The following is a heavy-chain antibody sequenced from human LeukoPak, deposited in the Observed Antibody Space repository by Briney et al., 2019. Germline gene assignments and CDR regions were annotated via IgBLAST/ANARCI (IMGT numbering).Heavy chain of an antibody. D-gene: IGHD5-24*01. CDR2: ISYDASYE. CDR1: GITLSSYD. Sequence: AGGSLRLSCAASGITLSSYDMHWVRQAPGKGLEWVAVISYDASYENYADSVKGRFTISRDNSKNTLYLQMNSLRAEDTAVYYCAKDLIVSGTATILDYWGQGTLVTVSS. CDR3: AKDLIVSGTATILDY. J-gene: IGHJ4*02. V-gene: IGHV3-30*18.